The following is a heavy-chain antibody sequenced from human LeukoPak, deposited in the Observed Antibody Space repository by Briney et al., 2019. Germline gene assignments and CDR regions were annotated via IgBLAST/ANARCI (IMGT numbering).Heavy chain of an antibody. CDR1: GFTFSSYG. CDR3: ARGALWVVVVAATIFCY. J-gene: IGHJ4*02. Sequence: PGRSLRLSCAASGFTFSSYGMHWVRQAPGKGLEWVAVIWYVGSNKYYADSVKGRFTISRDNSKNTLYLQMNSLRAEDTAVYYCARGALWVVVVAATIFCYWGQGTLVTVSS. D-gene: IGHD2-15*01. CDR2: IWYVGSNK. V-gene: IGHV3-33*01.